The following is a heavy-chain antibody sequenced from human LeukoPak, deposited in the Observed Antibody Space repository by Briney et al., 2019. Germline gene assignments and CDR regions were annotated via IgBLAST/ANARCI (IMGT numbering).Heavy chain of an antibody. J-gene: IGHJ5*02. Sequence: GGSLRLSCAASGFTFSSYGMSWVRQAPGKGLEWVSVIYGGGTTYYADSVKGRFTISRDNSKNTLYLQMNSLRAEDTAVYYCARITMSRFDPWGQGTLVTVS. V-gene: IGHV3-53*01. CDR2: IYGGGTT. CDR3: ARITMSRFDP. CDR1: GFTFSSYG. D-gene: IGHD3-10*02.